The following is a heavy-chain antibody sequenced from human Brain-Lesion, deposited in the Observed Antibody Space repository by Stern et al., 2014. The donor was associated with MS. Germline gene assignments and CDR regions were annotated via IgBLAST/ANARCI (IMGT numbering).Heavy chain of an antibody. CDR2: IRTQANNYAT. J-gene: IGHJ4*02. CDR3: TRTQELVAFDF. D-gene: IGHD1-7*01. V-gene: IGHV3-73*01. Sequence: EVQLVESGGDLVQPGGSLKLSCATSGLTFDASAMHWVRQAPGKGLEWVGRIRTQANNYATAYAASVKGRFFVSRNDSVNVAYLQMSGLKTEDTAVYYCTRTQELVAFDFWGRGTLVTVSS. CDR1: GLTFDASA.